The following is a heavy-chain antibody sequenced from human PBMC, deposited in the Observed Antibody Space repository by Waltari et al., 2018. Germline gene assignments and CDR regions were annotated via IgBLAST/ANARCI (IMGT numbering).Heavy chain of an antibody. J-gene: IGHJ6*02. V-gene: IGHV4-59*01. D-gene: IGHD3-3*01. CDR3: ASNDFWSGRYYGMDV. Sequence: QVQLQESGPGLVKPSETLSLTCTVSGGSISSYYWSWIRQPPGKGLEWIGYIYYGGTTNQHPSPKSRVTISVDTSKNQFSLKLSSVTAADTAVYYCASNDFWSGRYYGMDVWGQGTTVTVSS. CDR1: GGSISSYY. CDR2: IYYGGTT.